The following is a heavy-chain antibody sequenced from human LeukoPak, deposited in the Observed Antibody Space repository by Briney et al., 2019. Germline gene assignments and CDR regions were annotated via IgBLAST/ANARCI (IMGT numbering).Heavy chain of an antibody. Sequence: SETLSLTCTVSGGSISSYYWSWIRQPPGKGLEWIGSIYHSGSTYYNPSLKSRVTISVDTSKNQFSLKLSSVTAADTAVYYCARDLMEIAVAHDWGQGTLVTVSS. V-gene: IGHV4-38-2*02. J-gene: IGHJ4*02. D-gene: IGHD6-19*01. CDR3: ARDLMEIAVAHD. CDR2: IYHSGST. CDR1: GGSISSYY.